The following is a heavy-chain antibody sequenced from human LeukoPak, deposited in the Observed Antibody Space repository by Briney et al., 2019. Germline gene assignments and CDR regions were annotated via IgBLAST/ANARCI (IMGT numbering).Heavy chain of an antibody. CDR1: GFTLSSYA. CDR3: ARADFDSSDYGRGLLTAYFDY. V-gene: IGHV3-30*04. J-gene: IGHJ4*02. CDR2: ISYDGSNK. D-gene: IGHD3-22*01. Sequence: RGALTVSCAASGFTLSSYAMHWVRQAPAKGLEGVAVISYDGSNKYYADSVKGRFTISRDNSKNTSYLQMNSLRGEDTAVYYCARADFDSSDYGRGLLTAYFDYCGQGALVTVSS.